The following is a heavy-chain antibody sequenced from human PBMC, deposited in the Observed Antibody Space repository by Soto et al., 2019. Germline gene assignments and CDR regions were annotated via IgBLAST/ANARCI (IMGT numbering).Heavy chain of an antibody. V-gene: IGHV1-8*01. D-gene: IGHD6-13*01. CDR3: ARDWGSSWPPFAFDI. CDR1: GSTFTSYD. CDR2: MNPNSGNT. Sequence: ASLKVSCKSSGSTFTSYDINCVRQTYGQGLEWMGWMNPNSGNTGYAQKFQGRVTMTRNTSISTAYMELSSLRSEDTAVYYCARDWGSSWPPFAFDIWGQGTMVTVSS. J-gene: IGHJ3*02.